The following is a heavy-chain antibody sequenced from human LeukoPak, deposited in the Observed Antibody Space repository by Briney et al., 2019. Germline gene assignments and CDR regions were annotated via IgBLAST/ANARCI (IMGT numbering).Heavy chain of an antibody. V-gene: IGHV4-59*01. Sequence: PSETLSLTCTVSGGSISSYCWSWIRQPPGKGLEWIGYIYYSGSTNYNPSLKSRVTISVDTSKNQFSLKLSSVTAADTAVYYCARGHGNDYWGQGTLVTVSS. CDR1: GGSISSYC. J-gene: IGHJ4*02. CDR3: ARGHGNDY. CDR2: IYYSGST.